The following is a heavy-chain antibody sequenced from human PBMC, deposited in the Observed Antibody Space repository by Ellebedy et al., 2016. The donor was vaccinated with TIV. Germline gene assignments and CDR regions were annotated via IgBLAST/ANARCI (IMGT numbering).Heavy chain of an antibody. V-gene: IGHV3-74*01. J-gene: IGHJ4*02. CDR3: TRGYNSAHDC. Sequence: PGGSLRLSCAASGFTISSHWMHWVRQSPGKGLMWVSRISGDGSTAVYAGSVKGRFTISRDNAKNTLYLQINNVRAEDTAVYYCTRGYNSAHDCWGQGTLVTVSS. D-gene: IGHD1-1*01. CDR1: GFTISSHW. CDR2: ISGDGSTA.